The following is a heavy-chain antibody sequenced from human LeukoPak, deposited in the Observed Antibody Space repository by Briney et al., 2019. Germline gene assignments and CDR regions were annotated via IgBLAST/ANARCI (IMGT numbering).Heavy chain of an antibody. V-gene: IGHV4-34*01. CDR2: INHSGST. Sequence: PSETRSLTCAVYGGPSGLLLELDPPAPREGAGVDWEINHSGSTNYNPSLKSRVTISVDTSKNQFSLKLSSVTAADTAVYYCARGGYFFGGQNWFDPWGQGTLVTVSS. CDR3: ARGGYFFGGQNWFDP. J-gene: IGHJ5*02. CDR1: GGPSGLL. D-gene: IGHD3-10*01.